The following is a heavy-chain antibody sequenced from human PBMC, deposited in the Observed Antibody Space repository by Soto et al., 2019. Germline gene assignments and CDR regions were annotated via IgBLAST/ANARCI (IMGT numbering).Heavy chain of an antibody. V-gene: IGHV3-9*01. CDR2: ISWNSGDK. D-gene: IGHD2-15*01. J-gene: IGHJ2*01. CDR1: GFIFEDYD. CDR3: VKKSCSHTRCYTGWFFDL. Sequence: GGSLRLSCEASGFIFEDYDMHWVWQPPGKGLQWVSGISWNSGDKDYGDSVKGRFTISRDNAKNSLDLQMSSLRVEDTATYYCVKKSCSHTRCYTGWFFDLWGRGTLVTVSS.